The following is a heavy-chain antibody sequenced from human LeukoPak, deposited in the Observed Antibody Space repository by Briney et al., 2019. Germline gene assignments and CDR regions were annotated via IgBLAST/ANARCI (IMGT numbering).Heavy chain of an antibody. J-gene: IGHJ3*02. CDR2: IYYSGST. V-gene: IGHV4-59*08. D-gene: IGHD7-27*01. Sequence: PSETLSLTCTVSGGSISSYYWSWIRQPPGKGLEWIGYIYYSGSTNYNPSLKSRVTISVDTSKNQFSLKLSSVTAADTAVYYCARVSRLTGDAFDIWGQGTMVTVSS. CDR3: ARVSRLTGDAFDI. CDR1: GGSISSYY.